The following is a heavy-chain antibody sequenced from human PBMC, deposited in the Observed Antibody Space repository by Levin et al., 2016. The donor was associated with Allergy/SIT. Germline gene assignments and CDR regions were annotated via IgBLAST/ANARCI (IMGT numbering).Heavy chain of an antibody. J-gene: IGHJ6*02. CDR1: GFTFRTYW. Sequence: GGSLRLSCAVSGFTFRTYWMHWVRQVPGKGLEWVARINSDGRRTSYADSVKGRFTISRDNARNTLYLQMNSLRAEDTAVYYCVRVDLDIGNYDYYYGMDIWGQGTMVTVSS. D-gene: IGHD2-15*01. V-gene: IGHV3-74*01. CDR2: INSDGRRT. CDR3: VRVDLDIGNYDYYYGMDI.